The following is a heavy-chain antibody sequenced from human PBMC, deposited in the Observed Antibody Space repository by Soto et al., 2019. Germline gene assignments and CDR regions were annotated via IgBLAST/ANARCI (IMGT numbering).Heavy chain of an antibody. J-gene: IGHJ5*02. D-gene: IGHD4-4*01. CDR2: IKSKADGETK. CDR3: CVIKRRDQYSTSGYWFDP. V-gene: IGHV3-15*01. CDR1: GFTFIHAW. Sequence: WGSLRLSCAASGFTFIHAWMIWFRHSPCKWLEWVGRIKSKADGETKDYGAPVRGRFTISRDDSQDILYLHMNSLRIEDTAVYYCCVIKRRDQYSTSGYWFDPWGPGTLVTVSS.